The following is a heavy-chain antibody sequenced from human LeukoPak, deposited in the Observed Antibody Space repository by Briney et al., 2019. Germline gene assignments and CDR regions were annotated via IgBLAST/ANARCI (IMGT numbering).Heavy chain of an antibody. D-gene: IGHD4-17*01. J-gene: IGHJ5*02. CDR3: ASWTTGFDP. CDR2: IYHSGST. Sequence: SETLSLTCTVSGYSISSGYYWGWIRQPPGKGLEWIGSIYHSGSTYYNPSLKSRVTISVDTSKNQFSLKLSSVTAADTAVYYCASWTTGFDPWGQGTLVTVSS. CDR1: GYSISSGYY. V-gene: IGHV4-38-2*02.